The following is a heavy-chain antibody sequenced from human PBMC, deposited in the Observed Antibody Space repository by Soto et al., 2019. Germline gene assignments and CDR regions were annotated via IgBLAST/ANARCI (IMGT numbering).Heavy chain of an antibody. V-gene: IGHV3-21*01. CDR2: ISSTSTYI. Sequence: EVQLVESGGGLAKPGGSLRLSCAASGFLFNSYGMNWVRLSPGRGLEWISSISSTSTYIEYADSVKGRFIISRDNAENSLFLQMNSLRAEDTAVYYCTRDRSTGMVFPDFDFWGQGARVTVSS. J-gene: IGHJ4*02. CDR1: GFLFNSYG. CDR3: TRDRSTGMVFPDFDF. D-gene: IGHD5-18*01.